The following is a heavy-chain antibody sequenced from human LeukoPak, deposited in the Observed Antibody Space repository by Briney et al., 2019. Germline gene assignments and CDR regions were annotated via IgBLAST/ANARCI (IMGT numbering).Heavy chain of an antibody. CDR3: ATLTTVDLDY. V-gene: IGHV3-48*03. CDR2: ISSSGSTI. J-gene: IGHJ4*02. Sequence: GGSLRLSCAASGFTFSSYEMNWVRQAPGKGLEWVSYISSSGSTIYYADSVKGRFTISRDNAKNSLYLQMNSLRAEDTAVYYCATLTTVDLDYWGQGTLVTVSS. CDR1: GFTFSSYE. D-gene: IGHD4-23*01.